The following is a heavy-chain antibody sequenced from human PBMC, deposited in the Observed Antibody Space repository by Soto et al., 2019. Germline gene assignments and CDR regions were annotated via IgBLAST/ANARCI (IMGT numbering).Heavy chain of an antibody. J-gene: IGHJ5*02. CDR3: AREMVVRGGANWFDP. V-gene: IGHV4-30-2*01. Sequence: PSETLSLTCAVSGGSISSGGYSWSWIRQPPGKGLEWIGYIYHSGSTYYNPSLKSRVTISVDRSKNQFSLKLSSVTAADTAVYYCAREMVVRGGANWFDPWGQGTLVTVS. CDR1: GGSISSGGYS. CDR2: IYHSGST. D-gene: IGHD2-15*01.